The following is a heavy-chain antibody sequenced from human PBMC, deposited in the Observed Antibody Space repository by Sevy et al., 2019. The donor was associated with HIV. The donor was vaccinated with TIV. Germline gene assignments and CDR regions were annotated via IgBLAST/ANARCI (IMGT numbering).Heavy chain of an antibody. CDR3: ARRGGWLQLDY. J-gene: IGHJ4*02. D-gene: IGHD5-12*01. CDR1: GGSISSSSYY. Sequence: SETLSLTCTVSGGSISSSSYYWGWIRQPPGKGLEWFGSIYYSGSTYYNPSLKSRVTLSVETSKNQFSLRLSSVTAAETAVYYCARRGGWLQLDYWGQGTLVTVSS. CDR2: IYYSGST. V-gene: IGHV4-39*01.